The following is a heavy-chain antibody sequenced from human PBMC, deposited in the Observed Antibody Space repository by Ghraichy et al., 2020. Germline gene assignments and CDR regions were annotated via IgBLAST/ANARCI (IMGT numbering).Heavy chain of an antibody. CDR3: ARSGRIAETTDYYYLDV. CDR2: SRNKDKSYTT. CDR1: GFTFSDHY. D-gene: IGHD4-17*01. J-gene: IGHJ6*03. Sequence: GGSLRLSCAVSGFTFSDHYMDWVRQAPGKGLEWVGRSRNKDKSYTTEYAASVKGRFSISRDDLQTSLYLQMNSLKTEDTAVYYCARSGRIAETTDYYYLDVWGKGTTVTVSS. V-gene: IGHV3-72*01.